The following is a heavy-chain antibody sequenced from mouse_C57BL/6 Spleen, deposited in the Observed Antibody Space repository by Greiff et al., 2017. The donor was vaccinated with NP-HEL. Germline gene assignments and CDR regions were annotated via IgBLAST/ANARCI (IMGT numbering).Heavy chain of an antibody. CDR3: AREHYRDFDY. D-gene: IGHD2-14*01. CDR2: ISDGGSYT. V-gene: IGHV5-4*01. J-gene: IGHJ2*01. CDR1: GFTFSSYA. Sequence: EVKLVESGGGLVKPGGSLKLSCAASGFTFSSYAMSWVRQTPEKRLEWVATISDGGSYTYYPDNVKGRFTISRDNAKNNLYLQMSHLKSEDTAMYYCAREHYRDFDYWGQGTTLTVSS.